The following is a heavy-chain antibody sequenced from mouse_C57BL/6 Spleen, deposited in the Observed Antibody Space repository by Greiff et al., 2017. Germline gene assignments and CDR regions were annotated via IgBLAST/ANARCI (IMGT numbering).Heavy chain of an antibody. Sequence: EVHLVESGEGLVKPGGSLKLSCAASGFTFSSYAMSWVRQTPEKRLEWVAYISSGGDYIYYADTVKGRFTISRDNARNTLYLQMSSLKSEDTAMYYCTRETGTGGAMDYWGQGTSVTVSS. CDR1: GFTFSSYA. J-gene: IGHJ4*01. CDR2: ISSGGDYI. D-gene: IGHD4-1*01. V-gene: IGHV5-9-1*02. CDR3: TRETGTGGAMDY.